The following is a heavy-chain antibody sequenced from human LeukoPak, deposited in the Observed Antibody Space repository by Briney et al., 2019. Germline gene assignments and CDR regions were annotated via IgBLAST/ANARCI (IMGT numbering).Heavy chain of an antibody. Sequence: PSETLSLTCTVSGGSISSSSYYWGWIRQPPGKGLEWIGSIYYSGSTYYNPSLKSRVTISVDTSKNQFSLKLSSVTAADTAVYYCARVHGSGNNWFDPWGQGTLVTVSS. D-gene: IGHD3-10*01. CDR2: IYYSGST. V-gene: IGHV4-39*07. CDR3: ARVHGSGNNWFDP. J-gene: IGHJ5*02. CDR1: GGSISSSSYY.